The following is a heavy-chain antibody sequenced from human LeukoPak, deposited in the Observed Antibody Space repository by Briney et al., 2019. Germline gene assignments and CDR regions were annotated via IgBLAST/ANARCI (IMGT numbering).Heavy chain of an antibody. CDR2: INTNTGNP. CDR3: ARDMRIAARRSYYYYMDV. V-gene: IGHV7-4-1*02. D-gene: IGHD6-6*01. J-gene: IGHJ6*03. Sequence: ASVKVSCKASGYTFTSYAMNWVRQAPGQGLEWMGWINTNTGNPTYAQGFTGRFVFSLDASVSTAYLQISSLKAEDTAVYYCARDMRIAARRSYYYYMDVWGKGTTVTVSS. CDR1: GYTFTSYA.